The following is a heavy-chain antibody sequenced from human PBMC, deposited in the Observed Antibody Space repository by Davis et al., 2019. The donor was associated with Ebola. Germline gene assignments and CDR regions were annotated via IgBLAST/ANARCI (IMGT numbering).Heavy chain of an antibody. CDR3: ATRDTSSNCFGFYP. CDR2: IRGSGSTT. D-gene: IGHD6-13*01. Sequence: PGGSLRLSCAASGFTFSSHAMSWVRQAPGQGLEWVSAIRGSGSTTYYADSVRGRLTISRDNFKNTVYLQMDSLRADDTAVYYCATRDTSSNCFGFYPWGQGTLVTVSS. J-gene: IGHJ5*02. CDR1: GFTFSSHA. V-gene: IGHV3-23*01.